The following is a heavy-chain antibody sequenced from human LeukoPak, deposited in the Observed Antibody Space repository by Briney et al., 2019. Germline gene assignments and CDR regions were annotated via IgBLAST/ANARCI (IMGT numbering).Heavy chain of an antibody. CDR3: ARHSSSGWNWFDP. D-gene: IGHD6-19*01. V-gene: IGHV4-59*08. J-gene: IGHJ5*02. CDR1: GGSISSYY. Sequence: SETLSLTCTVSGGSISSYYWSWIRQPPGKGLEWIGYIYYSGSTNYNPSLKSRVTISVDTSKNQFSLKLSSVTAEDTAVYYCARHSSSGWNWFDPWGQGILVTVSS. CDR2: IYYSGST.